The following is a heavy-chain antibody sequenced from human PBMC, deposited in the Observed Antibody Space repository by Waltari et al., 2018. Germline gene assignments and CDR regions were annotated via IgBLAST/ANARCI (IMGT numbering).Heavy chain of an antibody. D-gene: IGHD1-26*01. J-gene: IGHJ4*02. V-gene: IGHV3-48*01. Sequence: EVQLVESGGGLVQPGGSLRLSCAASGFTFSSYSMTWVRQAPGKGCEWVSYSSMSSSTIYYADSVKGRCTSSRDNAKNSLYLQMNSLRAEDTAVYYCASRPELLDYWGQGTLVTVSS. CDR2: SSMSSSTI. CDR1: GFTFSSYS. CDR3: ASRPELLDY.